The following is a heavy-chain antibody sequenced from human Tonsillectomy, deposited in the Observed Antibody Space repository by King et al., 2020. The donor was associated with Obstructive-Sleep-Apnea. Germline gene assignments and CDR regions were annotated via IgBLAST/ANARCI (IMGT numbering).Heavy chain of an antibody. D-gene: IGHD3-16*01. Sequence: VQLVESGGGLVKPEGSLRISCAASGFSLSDAWMSWVRHLPGQGLEWVGRVRSKTDGGTTDYAAPVKRRFSLSIDDSKNTLYLQMNSLKTEDTTVYYVSTADFRHDYSTYSHLDVGGQGTTVPVSS. CDR1: GFSLSDAW. V-gene: IGHV3-15*01. CDR3: STADFRHDYSTYSHLDV. CDR2: VRSKTDGGTT. J-gene: IGHJ6*02.